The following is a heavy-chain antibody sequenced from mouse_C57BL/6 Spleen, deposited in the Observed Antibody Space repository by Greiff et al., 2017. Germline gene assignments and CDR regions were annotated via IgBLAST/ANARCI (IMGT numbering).Heavy chain of an antibody. CDR1: GYAFSSYW. CDR3: ARSGTTTALRYFDV. V-gene: IGHV1-80*01. D-gene: IGHD1-2*01. J-gene: IGHJ1*03. Sequence: QVQLQQSGAELVKPGASVKISCKASGYAFSSYWMNWVKQRPGKGLEWIGQIYPGDGDTNYNGKFKGKATLTADKSSSTAYMQLSSLTSEDSEVYFCARSGTTTALRYFDVWGTGTTVTVSS. CDR2: IYPGDGDT.